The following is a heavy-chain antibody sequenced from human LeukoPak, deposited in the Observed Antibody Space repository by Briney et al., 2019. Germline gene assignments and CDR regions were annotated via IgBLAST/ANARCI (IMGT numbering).Heavy chain of an antibody. CDR2: ISGSGGST. D-gene: IGHD3-9*01. Sequence: GGSLRLSCAASGFTFSSYAMSWVRQAPGKGLEWVSAISGSGGSTYYADSVKGRFTISRDNSKNTLYLQMNSLRPEDTAFYYCARGDYNTLSSNFHYWGQGTLVTVSS. CDR1: GFTFSSYA. V-gene: IGHV3-23*01. J-gene: IGHJ4*02. CDR3: ARGDYNTLSSNFHY.